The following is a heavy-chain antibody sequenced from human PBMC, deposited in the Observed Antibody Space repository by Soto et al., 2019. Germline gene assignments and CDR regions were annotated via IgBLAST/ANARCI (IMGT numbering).Heavy chain of an antibody. D-gene: IGHD5-12*01. Sequence: ASVKVSCKASGYTFTGYYMHWVRQAPGQGLEWMGWINPNSGGTNYAQKFQGWVTMTRDTSISTAYMELSRLRSDDTAVYYCARDLTTIVATPYYYGMDVWGQGTTVTVSS. CDR1: GYTFTGYY. CDR2: INPNSGGT. J-gene: IGHJ6*02. V-gene: IGHV1-2*04. CDR3: ARDLTTIVATPYYYGMDV.